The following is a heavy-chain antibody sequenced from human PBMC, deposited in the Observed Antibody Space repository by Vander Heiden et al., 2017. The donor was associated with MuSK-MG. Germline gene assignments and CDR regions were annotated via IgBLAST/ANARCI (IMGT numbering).Heavy chain of an antibody. D-gene: IGHD5-12*01. V-gene: IGHV3-9*01. Sequence: EVQLVESGGGLVQPGRSLSLSCAPSGFTFDDYAMHWVRQAPGKGLEWVSGISWNSGSIGYADSVKGRFTISRDNAKNSLYLQMNSLRAEDTALYYCANSGHWGQGTLVTVSS. CDR3: ANSGH. CDR2: ISWNSGSI. CDR1: GFTFDDYA. J-gene: IGHJ4*02.